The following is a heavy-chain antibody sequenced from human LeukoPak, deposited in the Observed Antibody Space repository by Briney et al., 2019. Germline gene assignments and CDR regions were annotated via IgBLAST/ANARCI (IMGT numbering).Heavy chain of an antibody. V-gene: IGHV1-8*03. D-gene: IGHD3-22*01. CDR1: GYTFTSYD. Sequence: GASVKVSCKASGYTFTSYDINWVRQATGQGLEWMGWMNPNSGNTGYAQKFQGRVTITRNTSISTAYMELRSLRSDDTAVYYCARVPIVVDPGYYFDYWGQGTLVTVSS. CDR2: MNPNSGNT. CDR3: ARVPIVVDPGYYFDY. J-gene: IGHJ4*02.